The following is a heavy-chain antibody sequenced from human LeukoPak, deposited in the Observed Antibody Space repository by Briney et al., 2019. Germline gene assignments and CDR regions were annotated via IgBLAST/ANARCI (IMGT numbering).Heavy chain of an antibody. V-gene: IGHV4-34*01. Sequence: SETLSLTCAVHGGSFSGYYWSWIRQPPGKGLEWIGEINHSGSTNYNPSLKSRVTISVDTSKNQFSLKLSSVTAADTAVYYCARYPSLGASGFDYWGQGTLVTVSS. CDR3: ARYPSLGASGFDY. D-gene: IGHD3-10*01. J-gene: IGHJ4*02. CDR2: INHSGST. CDR1: GGSFSGYY.